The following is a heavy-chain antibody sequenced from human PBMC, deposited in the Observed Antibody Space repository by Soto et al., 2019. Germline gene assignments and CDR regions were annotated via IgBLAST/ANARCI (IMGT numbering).Heavy chain of an antibody. CDR3: ARAGNAFCNNGRCPDYYGMDV. Sequence: QVQLVQSGAEVQRPGASVKVSCKASGYTFTGHYIHWVRQAPGQGPEWMGWINPNSGATKFVQKFQGWVTLTRDTSISTAYMALTRLTADDTAVYFCARAGNAFCNNGRCPDYYGMDVWGQGTTVVVS. CDR1: GYTFTGHY. J-gene: IGHJ6*02. D-gene: IGHD2-8*01. V-gene: IGHV1-2*04. CDR2: INPNSGAT.